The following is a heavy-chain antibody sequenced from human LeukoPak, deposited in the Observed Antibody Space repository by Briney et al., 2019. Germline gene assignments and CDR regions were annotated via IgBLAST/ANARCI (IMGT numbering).Heavy chain of an antibody. CDR2: IYTSGST. Sequence: SETLSLTCTVSGGSISSYYWRWIRQPAGKGLEWIGRIYTSGSTNYNPSLKSRVTMSVDTSKNQCSLKLSSVTAADTAVYYCARSSDYYYYMDVWGKGTTVTISS. V-gene: IGHV4-4*07. D-gene: IGHD3-22*01. CDR1: GGSISSYY. CDR3: ARSSDYYYYMDV. J-gene: IGHJ6*03.